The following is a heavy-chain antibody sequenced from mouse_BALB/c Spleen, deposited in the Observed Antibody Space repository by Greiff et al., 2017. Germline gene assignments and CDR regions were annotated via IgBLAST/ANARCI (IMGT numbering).Heavy chain of an antibody. CDR2: IWTGGGT. Sequence: QVQLQQSGPGLVAPSQSLSITCTVSGFSLTSYDISWIRQPPGKGLEWLGVIWTGGGTNYNSAFMSRLSISKDNSKSQVFLKMNSLQTDDTAIYYCVRDSSGYWFAYWGQGTLVTVSA. V-gene: IGHV2-9-2*01. J-gene: IGHJ3*01. CDR1: GFSLTSYD. CDR3: VRDSSGYWFAY. D-gene: IGHD3-1*01.